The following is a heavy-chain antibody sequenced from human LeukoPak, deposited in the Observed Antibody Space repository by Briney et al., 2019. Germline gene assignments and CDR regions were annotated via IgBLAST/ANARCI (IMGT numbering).Heavy chain of an antibody. CDR1: GYSISSGYY. Sequence: SETLSLTCAVSGYSISSGYYWGWIRPPPGKGLEWIGSIYHSGSTYYNPSLKSRVTISVDTSKNQFSLKLSSVTAADTAVYYCARSYDFWSGYFHPEFDYWGQGTLVTVSS. J-gene: IGHJ4*02. V-gene: IGHV4-38-2*01. D-gene: IGHD3-3*01. CDR3: ARSYDFWSGYFHPEFDY. CDR2: IYHSGST.